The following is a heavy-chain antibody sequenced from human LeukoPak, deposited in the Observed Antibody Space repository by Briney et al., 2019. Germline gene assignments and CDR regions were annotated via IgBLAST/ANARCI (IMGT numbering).Heavy chain of an antibody. D-gene: IGHD3/OR15-3a*01. CDR2: IKQDGSEK. V-gene: IGHV3-7*01. Sequence: QTGGSLRLSCAASGFTFSSYWMSWVRQAPGKGLEWVANIKQDGSEKYYVDSVKGRFTISRDNAKNSLYLQMNSLRAEDTSVYYCARDYDLSSGAMDVWGKGTTVTVSS. CDR1: GFTFSSYW. CDR3: ARDYDLSSGAMDV. J-gene: IGHJ6*04.